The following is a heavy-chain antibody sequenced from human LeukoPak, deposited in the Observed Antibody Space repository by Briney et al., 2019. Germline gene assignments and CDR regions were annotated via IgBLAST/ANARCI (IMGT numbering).Heavy chain of an antibody. CDR2: IYYSGST. V-gene: IGHV4-59*01. J-gene: IGHJ4*02. D-gene: IGHD3-22*01. Sequence: PSETLSLTCTVPGGSISSYYWSWIRQPPGKGLEWIGYIYYSGSTNYNPSLKSRVTISVDTSKNQFSLKLSSVTAADTAVYYCARAHSGYLGNGYYFDYWGQGTLVTVSS. CDR1: GGSISSYY. CDR3: ARAHSGYLGNGYYFDY.